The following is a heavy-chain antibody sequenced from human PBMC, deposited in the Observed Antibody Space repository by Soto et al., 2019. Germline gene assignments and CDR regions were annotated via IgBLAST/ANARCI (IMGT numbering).Heavy chain of an antibody. V-gene: IGHV3-30*03. Sequence: GGSLRLSCSASGFPFSTYGMHWVRQAPGKGLEWVAVISYDGSHEYYADSVKGRFTISRDNSKNTLYLQMNSLSAEDKAVYYCARDADASGWYHYGMDVWGQGTLVTVSS. J-gene: IGHJ6*02. D-gene: IGHD6-19*01. CDR1: GFPFSTYG. CDR3: ARDADASGWYHYGMDV. CDR2: ISYDGSHE.